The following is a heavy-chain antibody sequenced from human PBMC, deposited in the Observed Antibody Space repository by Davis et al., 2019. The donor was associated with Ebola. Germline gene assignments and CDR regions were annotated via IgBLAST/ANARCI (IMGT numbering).Heavy chain of an antibody. CDR2: ISAYNGNT. CDR3: AKDLGKTLADHADY. CDR1: VYTFLSYG. D-gene: IGHD6-19*01. Sequence: SVPVSCLASVYTFLSYGISWLRQPPGKGLEWMGWISAYNGNTNYPQKLQGRITMTTDTSTSTAYMELRSLRSDDTAVYYCAKDLGKTLADHADYWGQGTLVTVSS. J-gene: IGHJ4*02. V-gene: IGHV1-18*01.